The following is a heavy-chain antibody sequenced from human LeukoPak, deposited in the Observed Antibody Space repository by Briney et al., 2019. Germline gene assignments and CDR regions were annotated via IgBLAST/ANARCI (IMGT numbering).Heavy chain of an antibody. D-gene: IGHD2-2*01. Sequence: SETLSLTCTVFGGSISSHYWSWIRQPPGKGLEWIGYIYYSGSTNYNPSLKSRVTISVDTSKNQFSLKLSSVTAADTAVYYCAREIVVVPAAMRYYYYYMDVWGKGPRSPSP. J-gene: IGHJ6*03. V-gene: IGHV4-59*11. CDR1: GGSISSHY. CDR2: IYYSGST. CDR3: AREIVVVPAAMRYYYYYMDV.